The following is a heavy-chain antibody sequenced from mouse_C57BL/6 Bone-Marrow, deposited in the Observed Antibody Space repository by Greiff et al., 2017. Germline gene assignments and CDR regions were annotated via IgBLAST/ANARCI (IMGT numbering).Heavy chain of an antibody. V-gene: IGHV1-81*01. J-gene: IGHJ4*01. CDR1: GYTFTSYG. CDR3: ARSRYAMDY. Sequence: VQVVESGAELARPGASVKLSCKASGYTFTSYGISWVKQRPGQGLEWIGEIYPRSGNTYYNEKFKGKATLTADKSSSTAYMELRSLTSEDSAVYFCARSRYAMDYWGQGTSVTVSS. CDR2: IYPRSGNT.